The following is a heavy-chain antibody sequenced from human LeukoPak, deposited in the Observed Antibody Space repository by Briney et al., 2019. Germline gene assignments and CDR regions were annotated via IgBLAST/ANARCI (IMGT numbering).Heavy chain of an antibody. V-gene: IGHV3-15*01. J-gene: IGHJ4*02. CDR1: GFTLSNAR. CDR3: TTEGQRWPRITIFGVVKTKVY. CDR2: LKRKTDERTT. Sequence: GGPLTLPGAGSGFTLSNARMMWLPQAPGRGLEGGGSLKRKTDERTTDYHEPVKGRSNISRDDSKNTLYLQMNSLKTEDTAVYYCTTEGQRWPRITIFGVVKTKVYWGQGTLVTVSS. D-gene: IGHD3-3*01.